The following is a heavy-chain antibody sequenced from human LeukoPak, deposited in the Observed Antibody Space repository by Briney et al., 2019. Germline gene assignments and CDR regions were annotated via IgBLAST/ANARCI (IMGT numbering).Heavy chain of an antibody. CDR3: ARNLGGSSWVFDY. D-gene: IGHD6-13*01. Sequence: SETLSLTCTVSGGSISSYYWSWIRQPPGKGLEWIGYIYYSGSTNHNPSLKSRATISVDTSKNQFSLKLSSVTAADTAVYYCARNLGGSSWVFDYWGQGTLVTVSS. CDR2: IYYSGST. V-gene: IGHV4-59*01. J-gene: IGHJ4*02. CDR1: GGSISSYY.